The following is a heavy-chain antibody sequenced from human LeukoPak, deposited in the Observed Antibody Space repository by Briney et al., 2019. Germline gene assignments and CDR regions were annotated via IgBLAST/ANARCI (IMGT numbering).Heavy chain of an antibody. D-gene: IGHD3-10*01. J-gene: IGHJ6*03. CDR2: IKQDGSEK. Sequence: PGGSLRLSCAASGFTFSTYCMSWVRQAPGKGQEWVANIKQDGSEKYYVDSVKGRFTISRDNAKNSLYLQMNSLRAEDTAVYYCARAPHLWTTYYCYYYMDVWGKGTTVTVSS. CDR3: ARAPHLWTTYYCYYYMDV. V-gene: IGHV3-7*01. CDR1: GFTFSTYC.